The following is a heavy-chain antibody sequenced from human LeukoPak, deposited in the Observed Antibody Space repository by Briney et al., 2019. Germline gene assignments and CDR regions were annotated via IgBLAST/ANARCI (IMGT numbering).Heavy chain of an antibody. J-gene: IGHJ1*01. D-gene: IGHD6-19*01. CDR3: AKDRAAVAGTSEYFQH. Sequence: PGGSLRLSCVASGFTFSSFAMSWVRQAPGKGLEWVSAISGSGGSTYYADSVKGRFTISRDNSKNTLYLQMNSLRAEDTAVYYCAKDRAAVAGTSEYFQHWGQGTLVTVSS. CDR2: ISGSGGST. V-gene: IGHV3-23*01. CDR1: GFTFSSFA.